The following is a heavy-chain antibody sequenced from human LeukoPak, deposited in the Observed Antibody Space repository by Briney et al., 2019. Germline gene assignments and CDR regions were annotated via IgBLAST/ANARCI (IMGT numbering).Heavy chain of an antibody. CDR1: GGSISSSSYY. CDR2: IYYSGST. D-gene: IGHD6-19*01. Sequence: SETLSLTCTVSGGSISSSSYYWGWIRQPPGKGLEWIGSIYYSGSTYYNPSLKGRVTISVDTSKNQFSLKLSSVTAADTAVYYCARHGLGWQWLAPFDYWGQGTLVTVSS. V-gene: IGHV4-39*01. CDR3: ARHGLGWQWLAPFDY. J-gene: IGHJ4*02.